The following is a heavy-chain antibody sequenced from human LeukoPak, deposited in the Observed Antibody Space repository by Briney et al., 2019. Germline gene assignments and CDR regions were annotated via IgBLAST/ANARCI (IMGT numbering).Heavy chain of an antibody. V-gene: IGHV3-7*01. CDR3: ARGFDGDSLFDY. CDR2: IKQDGSEK. Sequence: GGSLRLSCAASGFTFSSYWMSWVRQAPGKGLEWVANIKQDGSEKYYVDSVKGRFTISRDSAKNSLYLQMSSLRAEDTAVYYCARGFDGDSLFDYWGQGTLVTVSS. J-gene: IGHJ4*02. D-gene: IGHD4-17*01. CDR1: GFTFSSYW.